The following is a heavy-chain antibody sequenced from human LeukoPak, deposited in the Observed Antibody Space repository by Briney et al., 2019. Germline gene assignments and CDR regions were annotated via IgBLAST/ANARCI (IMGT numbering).Heavy chain of an antibody. D-gene: IGHD6-13*01. V-gene: IGHV3-30*04. J-gene: IGHJ4*02. CDR2: ISYDGSNK. Sequence: PGGSLRLPCAASGFTFSSYAMHWVRQAPGKGLEWVAVISYDGSNKYYADSVKGRFTISRDNSKNTLYLQMNSLRAEDTAVYYCARGAAATFDYWGQGTLVTVSS. CDR3: ARGAAATFDY. CDR1: GFTFSSYA.